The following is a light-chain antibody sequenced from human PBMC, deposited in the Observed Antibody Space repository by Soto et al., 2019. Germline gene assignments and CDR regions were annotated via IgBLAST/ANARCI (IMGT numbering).Light chain of an antibody. J-gene: IGKJ1*01. CDR1: QNINTW. CDR2: AGS. V-gene: IGKV1-5*03. CDR3: QQYKTYSRT. Sequence: DIQMTQSPSTLSASVGDRITITCRASQNINTWLAWYQQIPGKAPNLLIYAGSTLQRGVPSRFSGSGSGTEFTLTTRSLQPDDFATFYCQQYKTYSRTFGQGTTVEV.